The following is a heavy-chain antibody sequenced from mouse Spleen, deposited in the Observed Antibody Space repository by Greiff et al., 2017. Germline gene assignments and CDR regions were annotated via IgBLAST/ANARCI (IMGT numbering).Heavy chain of an antibody. CDR2: INYDGSST. Sequence: EVKLMESEGGLVQPGSSMKLSCTASGFTFSDYYMAWVRQVPEKGLEWVANINYDGSSTYYLDSLKSRFIISRDNAKNILYLQMSSLKSEDTATYYCARDDGYYFAYWGQGTLVTVSA. V-gene: IGHV5-16*01. J-gene: IGHJ3*01. CDR1: GFTFSDYY. D-gene: IGHD2-3*01. CDR3: ARDDGYYFAY.